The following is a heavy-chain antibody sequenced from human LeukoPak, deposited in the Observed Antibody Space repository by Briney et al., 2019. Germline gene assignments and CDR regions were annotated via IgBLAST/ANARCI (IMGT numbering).Heavy chain of an antibody. CDR1: RFTFSDYY. CDR3: ARKIYGSDNYIDY. V-gene: IGHV3-11*01. D-gene: IGHD3-10*01. CDR2: LSSGGSMI. J-gene: IGHJ4*02. Sequence: PGGSLRLSCVASRFTFSDYYINWIRQAPGMGLEWIAYLSSGGSMIYYADSVKGRFAISRDNAKNSVYLQMNSLRAEDTALYYCARKIYGSDNYIDYWGQGTLVTVSS.